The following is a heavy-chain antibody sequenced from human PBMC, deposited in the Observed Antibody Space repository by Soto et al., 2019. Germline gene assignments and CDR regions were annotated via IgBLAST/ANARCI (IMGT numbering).Heavy chain of an antibody. J-gene: IGHJ4*02. D-gene: IGHD6-13*01. V-gene: IGHV3-15*01. Sequence: EVQLVESGGGLVKPGGSLRLSCAASGFTFSNAWMSWVRQAPGKGLEWVGRIKSKTDGGTTDYAEPGKGRFTISRDDSNNTLYLQMNCLKTEDTAVYYCTTGWPGKVPTRNPTTRKGRRDYLGQGTLVTVSS. CDR3: TTGWPGKVPTRNPTTRKGRRDY. CDR1: GFTFSNAW. CDR2: IKSKTDGGTT.